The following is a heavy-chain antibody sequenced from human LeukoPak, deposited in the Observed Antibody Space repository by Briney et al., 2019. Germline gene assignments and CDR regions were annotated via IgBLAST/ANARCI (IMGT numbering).Heavy chain of an antibody. V-gene: IGHV3-30*02. J-gene: IGHJ4*02. D-gene: IGHD6-19*01. CDR3: ATDSGQWLVPYYFDY. CDR2: IRYDGSNK. Sequence: GGSLRLSCAASGFTFSAYGMHWVRQAPGKGLEWVAFIRYDGSNKYYADSVKGRFTISRDNSKSTLYLQVNSLRAEDTALYYCATDSGQWLVPYYFDYWGQGTLVTVSS. CDR1: GFTFSAYG.